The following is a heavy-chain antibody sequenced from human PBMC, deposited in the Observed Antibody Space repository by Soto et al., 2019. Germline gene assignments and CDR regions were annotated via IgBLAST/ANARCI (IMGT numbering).Heavy chain of an antibody. J-gene: IGHJ4*02. Sequence: SETLSLTCTVSGGSISTSNWWSWVRQPPGKGLEWIGEVYRTGSTNYNPSLESRVIVSVDKSKNQFSLKLTSVTAADTAVYYCARARATIAAAAIFDCWGQGTLVTV. CDR1: GGSISTSNW. CDR3: ARARATIAAAAIFDC. D-gene: IGHD6-13*01. CDR2: VYRTGST. V-gene: IGHV4-4*02.